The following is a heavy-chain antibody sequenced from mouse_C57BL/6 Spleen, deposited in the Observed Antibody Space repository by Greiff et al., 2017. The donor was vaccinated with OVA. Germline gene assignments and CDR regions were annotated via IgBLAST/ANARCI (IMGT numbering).Heavy chain of an antibody. V-gene: IGHV1-54*01. CDR1: GYAFTNYL. Sequence: VHLVESGAELVRPGTSVKVSCKASGYAFTNYLIEWVKQRPGQGLEWIGVINPGSGGTNYNEKFKGKATLTADKSSSTAYMQLSSLTSEDSAVYFCARRLVLYAMDYWGQGTSVTVSS. D-gene: IGHD1-2*01. CDR2: INPGSGGT. J-gene: IGHJ4*01. CDR3: ARRLVLYAMDY.